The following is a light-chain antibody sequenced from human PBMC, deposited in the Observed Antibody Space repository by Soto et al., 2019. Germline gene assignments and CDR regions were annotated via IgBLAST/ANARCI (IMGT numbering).Light chain of an antibody. V-gene: IGKV3-15*01. CDR2: RAS. CDR1: QTVTNN. J-gene: IGKJ2*01. CDR3: QQYNSWPYT. Sequence: EIVMTQSPATLSVSPGERATLSCRASQTVTNNFAWYQQKSGQAPRLLIYRASTRATAIPARFSGSGSGTEFTLTISSLQSEDFGVYYCQQYNSWPYTFCQGTKLEIK.